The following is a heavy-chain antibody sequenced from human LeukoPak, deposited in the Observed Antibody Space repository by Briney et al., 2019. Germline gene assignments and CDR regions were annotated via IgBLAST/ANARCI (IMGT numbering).Heavy chain of an antibody. CDR3: ARVPDYYYDSRGYYPPAGWFDP. V-gene: IGHV3-74*01. D-gene: IGHD3-22*01. J-gene: IGHJ5*02. Sequence: GGSLRLSCAASGFTFSSYWMHWVRQAPGKGLVWVSRINSDGSSTSYADSVKGRFTISRDNAKNTLYLQMNSLRAEDTAVYYCARVPDYYYDSRGYYPPAGWFDPWGQGTLVTVSS. CDR2: INSDGSST. CDR1: GFTFSSYW.